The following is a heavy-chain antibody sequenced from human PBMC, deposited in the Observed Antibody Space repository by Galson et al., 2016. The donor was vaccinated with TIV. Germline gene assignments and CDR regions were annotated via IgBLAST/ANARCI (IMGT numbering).Heavy chain of an antibody. CDR1: GLSLNTDGMC. Sequence: PALVKPTQTLTLTCTFSGLSLNTDGMCVNWIRQPPGKALEWLARIDWDDDKSYSSSLKTRLTISKDTSKNQVVLTMTNMDPVDTATYYWSRISGYYDSSGQYNPRNFDYWGQGTLVTVSS. V-gene: IGHV2-70*11. CDR2: IDWDDDK. CDR3: SRISGYYDSSGQYNPRNFDY. D-gene: IGHD3-22*01. J-gene: IGHJ4*02.